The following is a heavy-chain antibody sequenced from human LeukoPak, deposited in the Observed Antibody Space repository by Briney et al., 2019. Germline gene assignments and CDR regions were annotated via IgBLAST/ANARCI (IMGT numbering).Heavy chain of an antibody. CDR1: GYTSTSYG. J-gene: IGHJ4*02. CDR3: ARALAQGGSFDLYYFDS. CDR2: TYNTYT. D-gene: IGHD3-9*01. V-gene: IGHV1-18*01. Sequence: ASVKVSCKTSGYTSTSYGISWVRQAPGQGLEWMGWTYNTYTHYAQTLRDRLTMTTDTSTSASYMELRSLRSDDTAVYYCARALAQGGSFDLYYFDSWGQGSLVTVSS.